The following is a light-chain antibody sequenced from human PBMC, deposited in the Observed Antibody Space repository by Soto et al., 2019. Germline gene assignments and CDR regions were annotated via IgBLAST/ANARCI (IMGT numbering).Light chain of an antibody. V-gene: IGLV2-23*02. CDR1: TSDVGGYDV. CDR2: EVN. CDR3: CSFAGSSTFWV. J-gene: IGLJ3*02. Sequence: QSVLTQPASVSGSPGQSITISCSGTTSDVGGYDVVSWYQQHPGKAPKLMIFEVNQRPSGVSDRFSGSKSGNTASLTISGLQAGDEADYYCCSFAGSSTFWVFGGGTKLTVL.